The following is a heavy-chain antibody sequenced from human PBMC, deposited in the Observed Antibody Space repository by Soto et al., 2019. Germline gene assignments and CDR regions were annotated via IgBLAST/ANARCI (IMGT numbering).Heavy chain of an antibody. CDR1: GFTFSSYA. D-gene: IGHD5-12*01. CDR3: ARMADGYNYHFDY. CDR2: ISGSGSYR. J-gene: IGHJ4*02. V-gene: IGHV3-21*01. Sequence: GGSLRLSCAASGFTFSSYAMHWIRQAPGKGLEWVSSISGSGSYRTYADSVKGRFSISRDDAKKSLYLQMSSLRAEDTAIYFCARMADGYNYHFDYWGQGTLVTVSS.